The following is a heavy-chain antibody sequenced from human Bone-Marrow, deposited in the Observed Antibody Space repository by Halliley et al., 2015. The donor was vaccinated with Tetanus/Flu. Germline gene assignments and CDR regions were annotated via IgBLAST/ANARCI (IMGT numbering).Heavy chain of an antibody. CDR2: IYNSGTT. V-gene: IGHV4-59*01. Sequence: KGLEWIGFIYNSGTTIYNPSLKSRVTISVDTSKNQLSLKLSSVIAADTAVYYCATGGGYLIDYWGQGTLLTFSS. J-gene: IGHJ4*02. D-gene: IGHD5-12*01. CDR3: ATGGGYLIDY.